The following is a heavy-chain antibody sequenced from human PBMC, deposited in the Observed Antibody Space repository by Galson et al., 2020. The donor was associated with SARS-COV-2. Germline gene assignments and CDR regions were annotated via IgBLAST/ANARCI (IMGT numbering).Heavy chain of an antibody. J-gene: IGHJ6*02. CDR2: ISSSSSSI. D-gene: IGHD7-27*01. Sequence: PGGSLRLSCAASGFTFSSYSMNWVRQAPGKGLEWVSSISSSSSSIYYADSVKGRFTISRDNAKNSLYLQMNSLRAEDTAVYYCARDLPPHWGSNYYYYGMDVWGQGTTVTVSS. CDR3: ARDLPPHWGSNYYYYGMDV. V-gene: IGHV3-21*01. CDR1: GFTFSSYS.